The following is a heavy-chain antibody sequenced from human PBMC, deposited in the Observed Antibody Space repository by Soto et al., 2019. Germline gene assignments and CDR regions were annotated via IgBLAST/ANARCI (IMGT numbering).Heavy chain of an antibody. D-gene: IGHD6-6*01. CDR2: IYYSGST. J-gene: IGHJ6*02. Sequence: QVQLQESGPGLVKPSQTLSLTCTVSGGSISSGDYYWSRIRQPPGKGLEWIGYIYYSGSTYYNPSLKSRVTISVDTSKNQFSLKLSSVTAADTAVYYCARTEGAARLYYYYYGMDVWGQGTTVTVSS. CDR1: GGSISSGDYY. CDR3: ARTEGAARLYYYYYGMDV. V-gene: IGHV4-30-4*01.